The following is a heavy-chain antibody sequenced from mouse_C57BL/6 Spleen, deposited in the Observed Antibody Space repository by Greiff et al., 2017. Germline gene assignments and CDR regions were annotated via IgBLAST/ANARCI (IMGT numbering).Heavy chain of an antibody. D-gene: IGHD2-5*01. Sequence: VQLQQSGAELVRPGASVTLSCKASGYTFTDYEMHWVKQTPVHGLEWIGAIDPETGSTDYNQKFMGKAILTADKSSSTAYMELRSLTSEDSAVYYCTREGYSNHYFDYWGQGTTLTVSS. J-gene: IGHJ2*01. CDR3: TREGYSNHYFDY. V-gene: IGHV1-15*01. CDR2: IDPETGST. CDR1: GYTFTDYE.